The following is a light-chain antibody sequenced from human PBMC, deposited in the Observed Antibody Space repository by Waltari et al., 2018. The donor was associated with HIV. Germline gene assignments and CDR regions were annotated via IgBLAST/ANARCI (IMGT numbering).Light chain of an antibody. V-gene: IGLV1-44*01. CDR3: SSWDASLNGRV. Sequence: QSVLTQPPSASGTPGPRATISCSGSSDNSGNNSVNWYQQLPGTAPNVLIYNNVRRPSCVPDRCSGSKSCTSASLAISGLQSADEADYYCSSWDASLNGRVFGGGTRLTVL. CDR1: SDNSGNNS. CDR2: NNV. J-gene: IGLJ3*02.